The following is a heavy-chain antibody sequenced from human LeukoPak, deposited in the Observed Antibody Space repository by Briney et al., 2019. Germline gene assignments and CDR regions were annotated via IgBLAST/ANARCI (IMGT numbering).Heavy chain of an antibody. J-gene: IGHJ5*02. D-gene: IGHD2-15*01. CDR2: IIGRGVDT. CDR3: AKAPLSGCSGARCYYLDT. CDR1: GFTFSNFA. V-gene: IGHV3-23*01. Sequence: GGSLRLSCVASGFTFSNFAMNWVRQAPGKRLEWVSSIIGRGVDTYHADSVQGRFTISRDNSKNTLYLQMNSLRVEDTAAYYCAKAPLSGCSGARCYYLDTWGQGALITVSS.